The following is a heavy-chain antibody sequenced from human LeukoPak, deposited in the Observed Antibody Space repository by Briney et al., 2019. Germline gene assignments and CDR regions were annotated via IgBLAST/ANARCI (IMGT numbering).Heavy chain of an antibody. CDR3: ARDNYPDNWFDP. Sequence: GGSLRLSCAASGSTFSSYGMHWVRQAPGKGLEWVAVIWYDGSNKYYADSVKGRFTISRDNSKSTLYLQMNSLRAEDTAVYYCARDNYPDNWFDPWGQGTLVTVSS. CDR1: GSTFSSYG. J-gene: IGHJ5*02. CDR2: IWYDGSNK. V-gene: IGHV3-33*01. D-gene: IGHD4-11*01.